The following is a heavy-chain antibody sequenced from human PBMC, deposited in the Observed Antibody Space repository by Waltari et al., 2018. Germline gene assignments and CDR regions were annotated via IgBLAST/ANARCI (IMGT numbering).Heavy chain of an antibody. V-gene: IGHV1-69-2*01. CDR2: VDPEDGET. D-gene: IGHD5-12*01. J-gene: IGHJ6*03. CDR1: GYTFTDYY. CDR3: AIRLGWSGYEHPYYYYYMDV. Sequence: EVQLVQSGAEVKKPGATVKISCKASGYTFTDYYMHWVQQAPGKGLEWMGRVDPEDGETIYAEKFQGRVTITADTSTDTAYMELSSLRSEDTAVYYCAIRLGWSGYEHPYYYYYMDVWGKGTTVTVSS.